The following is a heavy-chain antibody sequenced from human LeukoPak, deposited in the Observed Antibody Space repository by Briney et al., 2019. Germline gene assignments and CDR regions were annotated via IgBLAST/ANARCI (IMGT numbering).Heavy chain of an antibody. D-gene: IGHD6-19*01. Sequence: GGSLRLSCAASGFTFSSYGMHWVRQAPGKGLEWVAVIWYDGSNKYYAGSVKGRFTISRDNSKNTLYLQMNSLRAEDTAVYYCARETDSSGWPIDYWGQGTLVTVSS. V-gene: IGHV3-33*01. CDR3: ARETDSSGWPIDY. CDR1: GFTFSSYG. J-gene: IGHJ4*02. CDR2: IWYDGSNK.